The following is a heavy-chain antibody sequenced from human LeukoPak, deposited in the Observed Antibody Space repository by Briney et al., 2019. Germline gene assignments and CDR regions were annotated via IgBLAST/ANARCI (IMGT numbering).Heavy chain of an antibody. CDR2: ISYDGSNK. CDR3: ARNYYDSSGYYSDDAFDI. J-gene: IGHJ3*02. CDR1: GFTFSSYA. D-gene: IGHD3-22*01. V-gene: IGHV3-30*04. Sequence: QSGGSLRLSCAASGFTFSSYAMHWVRQAPGKGLEWVAVISYDGSNKYYADSVKGRFTISRDNSKNTLYLQMNSLRAEDTAVYYCARNYYDSSGYYSDDAFDIWGQGTMVTVSS.